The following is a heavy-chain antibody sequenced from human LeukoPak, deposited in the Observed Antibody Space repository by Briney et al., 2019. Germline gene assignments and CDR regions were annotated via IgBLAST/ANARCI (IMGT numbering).Heavy chain of an antibody. J-gene: IGHJ4*02. D-gene: IGHD2-15*01. CDR1: GYTFTSYG. CDR3: ARSYCSGGSCYKGWWYFDY. Sequence: ASVKVSCKASGYTFTSYGISWVRQAPGQGLEWMGWISAYNGNTNYAQKLQGRVTMTTDTSTSTAYMELRSLRSDDTAVYYCARSYCSGGSCYKGWWYFDYWGQGTLVTVSS. V-gene: IGHV1-18*01. CDR2: ISAYNGNT.